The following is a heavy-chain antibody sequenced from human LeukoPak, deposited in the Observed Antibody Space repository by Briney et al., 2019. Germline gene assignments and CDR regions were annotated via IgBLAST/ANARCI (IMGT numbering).Heavy chain of an antibody. CDR1: GFTFSSYA. CDR3: AKGPLVGAKAPFDY. V-gene: IGHV3-23*01. D-gene: IGHD1-26*01. J-gene: IGHJ4*02. CDR2: ISGSGGNT. Sequence: GGSLRLSCAVSGFTFSSYAMSWVRQAPGKGLEWVSAISGSGGNTYYGDSVKGRFTISRDNSKNTLSLQMNSLRAEDTAIYYCAKGPLVGAKAPFDYWGQGTLVTVSS.